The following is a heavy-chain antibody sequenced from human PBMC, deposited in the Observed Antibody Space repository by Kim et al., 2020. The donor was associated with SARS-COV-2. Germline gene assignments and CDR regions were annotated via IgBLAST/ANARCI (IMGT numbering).Heavy chain of an antibody. CDR2: IIPILGIA. J-gene: IGHJ4*02. CDR1: GGTFSSYA. D-gene: IGHD3-16*01. CDR3: ASRVDSGRLGERRDY. V-gene: IGHV1-69*04. Sequence: SVKVSCKASGGTFSSYAISWVRQAPGQGLEWMGRIIPILGIANYAQKFQGRVTITADKSTSTAYMELSSLRSEDTAVYYCASRVDSGRLGERRDYWGQGTLVTVSS.